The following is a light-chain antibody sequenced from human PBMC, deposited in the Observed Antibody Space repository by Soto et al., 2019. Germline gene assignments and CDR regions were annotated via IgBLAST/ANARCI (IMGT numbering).Light chain of an antibody. CDR3: SLYTSSSTYV. CDR2: EVS. J-gene: IGLJ1*01. V-gene: IGLV2-18*01. CDR1: SSDVGSYNR. Sequence: QSALTQPPSVSGSPGQSVTISCTGTSSDVGSYNRVSWYQQPPGTAPKVTIYEVSNRPSGVPDRFSGSKSGNTASLTISGLQAEDEADYYCSLYTSSSTYVFGTGTKLTVL.